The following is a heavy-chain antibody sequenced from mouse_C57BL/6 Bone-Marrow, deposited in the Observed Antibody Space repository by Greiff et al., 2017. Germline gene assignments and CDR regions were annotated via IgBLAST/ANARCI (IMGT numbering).Heavy chain of an antibody. D-gene: IGHD1-1*01. CDR3: ARYHYYGSSYVGYYFDY. CDR1: GYTFTDHT. Sequence: VQLQQSDAELVKPGASVKISCKVSGYTFTDHTIHWMKQRPEQGLEWIGYIYPRDGSTKYNEKFKGKATLTADISSSTAYMQLNSLTSEDSAVYFCARYHYYGSSYVGYYFDYWGQGTTLTVSS. J-gene: IGHJ2*01. CDR2: IYPRDGST. V-gene: IGHV1-78*01.